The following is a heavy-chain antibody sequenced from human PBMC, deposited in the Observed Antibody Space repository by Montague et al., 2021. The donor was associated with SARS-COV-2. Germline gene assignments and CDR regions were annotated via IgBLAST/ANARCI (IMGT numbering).Heavy chain of an antibody. V-gene: IGHV4-59*01. D-gene: IGHD3-22*01. CDR1: GDSISTYY. CDR2: IYYNGYT. CDR3: ARGGATYYYDTSGYVNAFDS. Sequence: SETLSLTCSVSGDSISTYYWSWIRQPPGKGLEWIGYIYYNGYTNYNPSLKSRVTISVDTSKNQFSLRLSSVTAADTAVYFGARGGATYYYDTSGYVNAFDSWGQGTMVTVSS. J-gene: IGHJ3*01.